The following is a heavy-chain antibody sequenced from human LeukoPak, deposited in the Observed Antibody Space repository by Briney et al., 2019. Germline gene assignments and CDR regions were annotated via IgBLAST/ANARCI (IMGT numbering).Heavy chain of an antibody. CDR1: GFTSSRYD. V-gene: IGHV3-13*01. J-gene: IGHJ4*02. Sequence: GGSLRLSCAASGFTSSRYDMHWVRQDTGRGLEWVSAIGTAGDTYYPGSVKGRFTISRENAKNSLYLQMNSLRAEDTAVYYCAKQLGYCSDGSCYFPYWGQGTLVTVSS. D-gene: IGHD2-15*01. CDR3: AKQLGYCSDGSCYFPY. CDR2: IGTAGDT.